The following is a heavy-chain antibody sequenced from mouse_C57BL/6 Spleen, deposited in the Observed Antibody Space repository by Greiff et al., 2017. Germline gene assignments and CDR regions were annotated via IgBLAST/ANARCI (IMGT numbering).Heavy chain of an antibody. CDR3: ARMSYGSSYNYFDY. CDR1: GFSLSTFGLG. D-gene: IGHD1-1*01. Sequence: QVTLKVCGPGILQPSQTLSLTCSFSGFSLSTFGLGVGWIRQPYGKGLEWLAHIWWDDDKYYNPALKSRLTLSKDTSKNQVFLKIANVDTADTATYYCARMSYGSSYNYFDYWGQGTTLTVSS. CDR2: IWWDDDK. V-gene: IGHV8-8*01. J-gene: IGHJ2*01.